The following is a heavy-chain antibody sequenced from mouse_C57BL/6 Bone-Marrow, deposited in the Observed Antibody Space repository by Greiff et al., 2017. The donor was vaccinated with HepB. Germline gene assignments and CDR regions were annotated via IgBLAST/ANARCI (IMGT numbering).Heavy chain of an antibody. V-gene: IGHV1-59*01. CDR1: GYTFTSYW. D-gene: IGHD2-1*01. Sequence: QVQLQQPGAELVRPGTSVKLSCKASGYTFTSYWMHWVKQRPGQGLEWIGVIDPSDSYTNYNQKFKGKATLTVDTSSSTAYMQLSSLTSEDSAVYYCATPNYDDAMDYWGQGTSVTVSS. CDR3: ATPNYDDAMDY. J-gene: IGHJ4*01. CDR2: IDPSDSYT.